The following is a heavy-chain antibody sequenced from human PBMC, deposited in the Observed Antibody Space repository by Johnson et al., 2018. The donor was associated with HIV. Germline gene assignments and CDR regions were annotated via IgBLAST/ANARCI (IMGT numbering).Heavy chain of an antibody. Sequence: VQLVESGGGVVQPGRSLRLSCAASGFTFSSYAMYWVRQAPGKGLEWVAVISYDGSNKYYADSVKGRFTISRDNSKNTLYLQMNSLRAEDTAVYYCARAGANYYYDSSGYGAFDSWGQGTMVTVSS. CDR3: ARAGANYYYDSSGYGAFDS. CDR1: GFTFSSYA. D-gene: IGHD3-22*01. J-gene: IGHJ3*02. CDR2: ISYDGSNK. V-gene: IGHV3-30-3*01.